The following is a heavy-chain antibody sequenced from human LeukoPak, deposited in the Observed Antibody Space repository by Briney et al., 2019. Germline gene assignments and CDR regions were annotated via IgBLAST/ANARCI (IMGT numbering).Heavy chain of an antibody. V-gene: IGHV5-51*01. CDR2: IYPGDSDI. Sequence: GESPKISCKDSGYMFSSYWIAWVRQMPGKGLEYIGIIYPGDSDIRYSPSFQGQVTISADKTISTAYLQWSSLKASDTAMYYCARQEYCSGGSCYTWFDPWGQGTLVTVSS. J-gene: IGHJ5*02. CDR1: GYMFSSYW. CDR3: ARQEYCSGGSCYTWFDP. D-gene: IGHD2-15*01.